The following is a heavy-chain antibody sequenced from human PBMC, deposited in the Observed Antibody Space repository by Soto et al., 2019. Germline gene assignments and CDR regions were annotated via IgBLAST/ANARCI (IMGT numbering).Heavy chain of an antibody. Sequence: PXGSLTLSCEACGFMFNSYSKNGVRQAPQKGLEWVSLIDARSNYIYYADSVKGRFTISRDNARNSLYLKMDSLRVEDTAVYYCVRPNEMAGATSAFEYWGQGTPVTVSS. D-gene: IGHD1-26*01. CDR3: VRPNEMAGATSAFEY. CDR1: GFMFNSYS. V-gene: IGHV3-21*06. CDR2: IDARSNYI. J-gene: IGHJ4*02.